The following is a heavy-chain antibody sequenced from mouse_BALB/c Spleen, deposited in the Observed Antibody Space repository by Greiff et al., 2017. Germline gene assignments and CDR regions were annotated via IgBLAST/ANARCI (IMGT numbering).Heavy chain of an antibody. D-gene: IGHD1-1*01. CDR2: IYPGSGNT. CDR1: GYTFTDYY. J-gene: IGHJ1*01. V-gene: IGHV1-77*01. CDR3: ARRGYGSSHWYFDV. Sequence: QVHVKQSGAELARPGASVKLSCKASGYTFTDYYINWVKQRTGQGLEWIGEIYPGSGNTYYNEKFKGKATLTADKSSSTAYMQLSSLTSEDSAVYFCARRGYGSSHWYFDVWGAGTTVTVSS.